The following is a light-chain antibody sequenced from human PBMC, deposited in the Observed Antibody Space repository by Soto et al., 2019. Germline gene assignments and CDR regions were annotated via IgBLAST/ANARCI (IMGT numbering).Light chain of an antibody. CDR3: SSYTNINTTACV. Sequence: QSVLTQPASVSGSPGQSITISCTGTSGDIGSYNRVSWYQQHPGKAPKLIIYEVTDRPSGVSNRFSGSKSGNTASLTISGLQAEDEAEYYCSSYTNINTTACVYGPGTKVTV. J-gene: IGLJ1*01. V-gene: IGLV2-14*01. CDR1: SGDIGSYNR. CDR2: EVT.